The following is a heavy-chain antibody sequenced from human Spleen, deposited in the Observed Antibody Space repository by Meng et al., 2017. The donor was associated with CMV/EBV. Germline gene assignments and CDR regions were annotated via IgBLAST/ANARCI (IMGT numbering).Heavy chain of an antibody. CDR1: GGSISSSDYY. CDR3: ARSPRGGCGSTSCYTERPFDY. CDR2: IYYSGST. Sequence: GSLRLSCTVSGGSISSSDYYCGWIRQPPGKGLEWIGTIYYSGSTSYNPSLKSRVTISVDTSKNQFSLKLSSVTAAETAVFYCARSPRGGCGSTSCYTERPFDYWGQGTLVTVSS. V-gene: IGHV4-39*01. J-gene: IGHJ4*02. D-gene: IGHD2-2*02.